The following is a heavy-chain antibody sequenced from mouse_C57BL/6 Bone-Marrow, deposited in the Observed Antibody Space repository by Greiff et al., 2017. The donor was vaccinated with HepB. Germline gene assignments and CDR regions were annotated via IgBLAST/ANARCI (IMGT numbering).Heavy chain of an antibody. J-gene: IGHJ1*03. CDR3: ARNVGIYYYGGRYFDV. V-gene: IGHV2-2*01. CDR1: GFSLTSYG. Sequence: QVQLQQSGPGLVQPSQSLSITCTVSGFSLTSYGVHWVRQSPGKGLEWLGVIWSGGSTDYNAAFISRLSISKDNSKSQVFFKMNSLQADDTAIYYCARNVGIYYYGGRYFDVWGTGTTVTVSS. CDR2: IWSGGST. D-gene: IGHD1-1*01.